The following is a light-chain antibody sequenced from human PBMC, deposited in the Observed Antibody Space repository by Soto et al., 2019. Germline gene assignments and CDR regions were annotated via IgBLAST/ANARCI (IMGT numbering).Light chain of an antibody. CDR1: SSDVGGHNY. V-gene: IGLV2-14*01. CDR3: SSYSSSGTLFV. Sequence: QSVLTQPASVSWSPGQSITVSCTGTSSDVGGHNYVSWFQQHPGQAPKLLIYEVTTRPSGVSTRFSGSKSGNTASLTISGLQAEDEADYHCSSYSSSGTLFVFGTGTKVTVL. J-gene: IGLJ1*01. CDR2: EVT.